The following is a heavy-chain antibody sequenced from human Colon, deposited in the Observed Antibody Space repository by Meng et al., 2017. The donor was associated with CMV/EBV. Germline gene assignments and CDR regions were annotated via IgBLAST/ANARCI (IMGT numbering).Heavy chain of an antibody. Sequence: QVALVPAGVEVKKPGASVKCSCKASGYTFTDYFMYWVRQAPGQGLEWMGSINPNSGCTNYAQKFPGRVTMTWDTSINTAYMELSRLRSDDTAVYYCATVSGGDFDYWGQGTLVTVSS. CDR2: INPNSGCT. V-gene: IGHV1-2*02. CDR1: GYTFTDYF. CDR3: ATVSGGDFDY. J-gene: IGHJ4*02. D-gene: IGHD1-26*01.